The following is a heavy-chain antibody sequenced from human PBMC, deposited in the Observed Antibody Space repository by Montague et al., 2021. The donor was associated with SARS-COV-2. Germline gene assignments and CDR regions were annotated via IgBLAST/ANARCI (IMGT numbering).Heavy chain of an antibody. CDR1: GFSLSTSGMC. CDR3: ARTHYYYDSSGYYYGAFDI. Sequence: PALVKPTQTLTLTCTFSGFSLSTSGMCVSWIRQPPGKALEWLARIDWDDDKYYSTSLKTRLTISKDTSKNQVVLTMTNMDPVDTATYYCARTHYYYDSSGYYYGAFDIWGQGTMVTVSS. CDR2: IDWDDDK. J-gene: IGHJ3*02. V-gene: IGHV2-70*11. D-gene: IGHD3-22*01.